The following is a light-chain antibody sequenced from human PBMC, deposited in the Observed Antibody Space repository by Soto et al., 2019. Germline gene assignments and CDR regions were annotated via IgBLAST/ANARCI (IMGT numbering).Light chain of an antibody. V-gene: IGLV1-40*01. Sequence: QSVLTQPPSVSGAPGQRVTISCTGSSSNIGAGYDVHWYQQLPGTAPKLLIYGNSNRPSGVPDRCSGSKSGTSACLAITGLQAEDEADYYCQSYDSSLGGSDVFGTGTKLTVL. J-gene: IGLJ1*01. CDR3: QSYDSSLGGSDV. CDR1: SSNIGAGYD. CDR2: GNS.